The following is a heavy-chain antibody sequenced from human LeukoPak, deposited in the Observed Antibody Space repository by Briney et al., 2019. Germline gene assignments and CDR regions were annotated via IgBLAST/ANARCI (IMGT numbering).Heavy chain of an antibody. CDR2: IYHSGDT. CDR1: GGSFSGYY. Sequence: SETLSLTCAVYGGSFSGYYWSWIRQPPGKGLEWIGEIYHSGDTNYNPSLKNRVAISVDTSKKQFSLKLSSVTAADTAVYYCARPQRKGGRDNFDYWGQGTLVTVSS. J-gene: IGHJ4*02. V-gene: IGHV4-34*01. D-gene: IGHD1-1*01. CDR3: ARPQRKGGRDNFDY.